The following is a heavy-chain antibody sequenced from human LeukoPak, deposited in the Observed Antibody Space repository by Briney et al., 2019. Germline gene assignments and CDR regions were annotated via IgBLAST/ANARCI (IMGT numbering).Heavy chain of an antibody. J-gene: IGHJ6*02. V-gene: IGHV1-8*01. CDR3: ARGTGFGVVILYYYGMDV. Sequence: GATVKVSCRASGYTFTSYDINWVRQATGQGLEWMGWINPNRGNTGYAQKFQGRVTMTRNISKSTAYMEVSSLRSEDTAVYYCARGTGFGVVILYYYGMDVWGQGTTVTVSS. CDR1: GYTFTSYD. CDR2: INPNRGNT. D-gene: IGHD3-3*01.